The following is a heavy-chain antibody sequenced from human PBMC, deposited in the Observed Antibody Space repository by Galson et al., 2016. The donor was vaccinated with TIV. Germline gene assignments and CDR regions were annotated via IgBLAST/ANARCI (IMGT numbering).Heavy chain of an antibody. CDR3: AKDDTPMYSDYSASFYYCGMDV. D-gene: IGHD4-11*01. V-gene: IGHV3-30*18. CDR2: ISFDESNT. Sequence: SLRLSCAASGFTFSNYGMHWVRQAPGKGLEWVAIISFDESNTYYADSVKGRFTVSRDNSRNTLSLQMNSLRAEDTAVYYCAKDDTPMYSDYSASFYYCGMDVWGQGTAVTVAS. J-gene: IGHJ6*02. CDR1: GFTFSNYG.